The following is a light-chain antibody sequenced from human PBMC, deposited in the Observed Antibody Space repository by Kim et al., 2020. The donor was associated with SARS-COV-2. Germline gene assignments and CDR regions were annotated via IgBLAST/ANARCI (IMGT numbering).Light chain of an antibody. V-gene: IGLV2-14*03. J-gene: IGLJ1*01. Sequence: QSALTQPAPVSGSPGQSITISCTGTSSDVGGYDYVSWYQQHPGKAPKLIIYYVDKRPSGVSSRFSGSKSGNTASLTISGLQTEDEADFYCSSYTSSVTVAFETGTKVTVL. CDR1: SSDVGGYDY. CDR3: SSYTSSVTVA. CDR2: YVD.